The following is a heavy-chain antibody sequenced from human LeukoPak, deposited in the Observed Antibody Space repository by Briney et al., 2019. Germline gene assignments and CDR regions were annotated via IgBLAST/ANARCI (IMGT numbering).Heavy chain of an antibody. CDR2: ISGSGGST. V-gene: IGHV3-23*01. J-gene: IGHJ4*02. Sequence: GGSLRLSCAASGFTFSSYAMSWVRQAPGKGLEWVSAISGSGGSTYYADSVKGRFTISRDNSKNTLYLQMNSLRPEDTAVHYCAKDRDYDSSGYYDYWGQGTLVTVSS. CDR3: AKDRDYDSSGYYDY. D-gene: IGHD3-22*01. CDR1: GFTFSSYA.